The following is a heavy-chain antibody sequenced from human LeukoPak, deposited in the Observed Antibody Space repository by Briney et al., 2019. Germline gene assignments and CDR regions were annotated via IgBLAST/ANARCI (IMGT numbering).Heavy chain of an antibody. D-gene: IGHD4-17*01. Sequence: PGGSLRLSCAASGFTFSSYAMHWVRQAPGKGLEWVAVISYDGSNKYYADSVKGRFTIPSDNSKNTLYLQMNSLRAEDTALYHCARDPGSDYGDFTVDLWGRGTLVTVSS. CDR3: ARDPGSDYGDFTVDL. J-gene: IGHJ2*01. CDR1: GFTFSSYA. V-gene: IGHV3-30-3*01. CDR2: ISYDGSNK.